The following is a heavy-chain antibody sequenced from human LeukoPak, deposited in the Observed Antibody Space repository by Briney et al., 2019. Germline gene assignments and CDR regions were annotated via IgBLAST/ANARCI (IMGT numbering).Heavy chain of an antibody. D-gene: IGHD6-6*01. Sequence: GGSLRLSCAASGFTFSRYAMHWVRQAPGKGLESVSAVSSNGDSTYYANSVKGRFSISRDNSKNTLYLQMGSLRAEDMAVYCCARGTDYSSSYSDYWGQGTLVTVSS. J-gene: IGHJ4*02. V-gene: IGHV3-64*01. CDR3: ARGTDYSSSYSDY. CDR1: GFTFSRYA. CDR2: VSSNGDST.